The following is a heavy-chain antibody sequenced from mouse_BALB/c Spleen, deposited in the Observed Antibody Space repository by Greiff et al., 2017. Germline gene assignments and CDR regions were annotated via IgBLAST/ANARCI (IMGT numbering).Heavy chain of an antibody. CDR2: ISSGGSYT. D-gene: IGHD1-1*02. Sequence: EVQRVESGGGLVKPGGSLKLSCAASGFTFSSYAMSWVRQSPEKRLEWVAEISSGGSYTYYPDTVTGRFTISRDNAKNTLYLEMSSLRSEDTAMYYCARGGGYYLDDWGQGTTLTVSS. CDR1: GFTFSSYA. J-gene: IGHJ2*01. V-gene: IGHV5-9-4*01. CDR3: ARGGGYYLDD.